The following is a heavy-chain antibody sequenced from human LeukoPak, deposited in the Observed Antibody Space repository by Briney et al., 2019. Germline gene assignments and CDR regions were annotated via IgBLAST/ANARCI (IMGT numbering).Heavy chain of an antibody. Sequence: GGSLRLSCTASGFTFGDYAMSWVRQAPGKGLEWVGFIRSKAYGGTTEYAASVKGRFTISRDDSKNIAYLQMNSLKTEDTAVYYCTRGSRDGYNCDYWGQGTLVTVSS. D-gene: IGHD5-24*01. V-gene: IGHV3-49*04. CDR3: TRGSRDGYNCDY. CDR1: GFTFGDYA. J-gene: IGHJ4*02. CDR2: IRSKAYGGTT.